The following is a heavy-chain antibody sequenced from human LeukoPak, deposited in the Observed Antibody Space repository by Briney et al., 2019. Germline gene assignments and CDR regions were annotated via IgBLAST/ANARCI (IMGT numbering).Heavy chain of an antibody. CDR1: GVSISSYY. CDR3: ARDPNGVNYFDY. J-gene: IGHJ4*02. V-gene: IGHV4-4*07. CDR2: IYTSGST. Sequence: KTSETLSLTCTVSGVSISSYYWSWIRQPAGKGREWIGRIYTSGSTNYNPSLKSRVTMSVDTSKNQFSLKLSSVTAADTAVSYCARDPNGVNYFDYWGQGTLVTVSS. D-gene: IGHD3-10*01.